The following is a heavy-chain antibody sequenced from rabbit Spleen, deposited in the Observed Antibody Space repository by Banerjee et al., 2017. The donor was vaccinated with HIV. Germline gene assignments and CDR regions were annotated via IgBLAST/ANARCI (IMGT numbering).Heavy chain of an antibody. CDR3: ARDTGSSFSSYGMDL. J-gene: IGHJ6*01. CDR1: GFSFSSSDY. V-gene: IGHV1S40*01. Sequence: QSLEESGGGLVQPEGSLTLTCKASGFSFSSSDYMCWVRQAPGKGLKWIACINTWSGRPVYASWAKGRFTMSKTSSTTVTLQMTSLTAADTATYFCARDTGSSFSSYGMDLWGPGTLVTVS. D-gene: IGHD8-1*01. CDR2: INTWSGRP.